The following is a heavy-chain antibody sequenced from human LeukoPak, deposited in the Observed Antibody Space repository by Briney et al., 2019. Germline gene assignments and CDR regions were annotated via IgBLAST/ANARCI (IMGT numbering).Heavy chain of an antibody. CDR1: GYTFTGYY. Sequence: ASVKVSCKASGYTFTGYYMHWVRQAPGQGLEWMGWINPNSGGTNYAQKFQGRVTMTRDTSISTAYMELSRLRSEDTAVYYCARDVTIFGLANYWGQGTLVTVSS. CDR2: INPNSGGT. V-gene: IGHV1-2*02. J-gene: IGHJ4*02. D-gene: IGHD3-3*01. CDR3: ARDVTIFGLANY.